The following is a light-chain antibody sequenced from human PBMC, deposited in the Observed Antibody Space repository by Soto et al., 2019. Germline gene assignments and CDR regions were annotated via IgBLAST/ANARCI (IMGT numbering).Light chain of an antibody. J-gene: IGKJ1*01. CDR3: QQYNSPWT. CDR2: GAS. V-gene: IGKV3-15*01. Sequence: EIVLTQSPGTLSLSPGEGATLSCRASQSVSSNLAWYQQKPGQAPRLLIYGASTRATGIPARFSGSGSGTEFTLTISSLQPDDFATYYCQQYNSPWTFGQGTKVDIK. CDR1: QSVSSN.